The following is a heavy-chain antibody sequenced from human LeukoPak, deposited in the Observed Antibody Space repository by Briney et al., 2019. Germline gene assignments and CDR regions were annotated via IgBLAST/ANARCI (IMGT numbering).Heavy chain of an antibody. CDR1: GGSISSYY. V-gene: IGHV4-59*01. D-gene: IGHD1-14*01. J-gene: IGHJ5*02. CDR3: ARDPHNLNWFDP. Sequence: SETLSLTCTVSGGSISSYYWSWIRQPPGKGLEWVGYIYYSGRTNYNPSLKSRVTISVDTSKNQFSLKLSSVTAADTAVYYCARDPHNLNWFDPWGQGTLVTVSS. CDR2: IYYSGRT.